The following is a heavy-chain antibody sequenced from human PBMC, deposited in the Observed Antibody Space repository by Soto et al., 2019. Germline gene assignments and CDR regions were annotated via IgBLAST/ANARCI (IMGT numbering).Heavy chain of an antibody. Sequence: ASVKVSCKASGYTFTGYYMHWVGQAPGQGLEWMGWINPNSGGTNYAQKFQGRVTMTRDPSISTAYMELSRLRPDDTAVYYCARAEGLYYDILTGYYGSYGMDVWGQGTTVTLSS. D-gene: IGHD3-9*01. J-gene: IGHJ6*02. CDR2: INPNSGGT. CDR3: ARAEGLYYDILTGYYGSYGMDV. V-gene: IGHV1-2*02. CDR1: GYTFTGYY.